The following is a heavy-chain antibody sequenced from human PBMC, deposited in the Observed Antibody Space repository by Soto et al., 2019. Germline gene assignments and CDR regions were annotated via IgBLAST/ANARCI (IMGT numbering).Heavy chain of an antibody. CDR3: AVVVAAAGTPFDY. J-gene: IGHJ4*02. CDR1: GLTFSSYG. D-gene: IGHD6-13*01. Sequence: GGSLRLSCAASGLTFSSYGMHWVRQAPGKGLEWVAVIWYDGSNKYYADSVKGRYTISRDNSKNTLYLQMNSLRAEDTAVYYCAVVVAAAGTPFDYWGQGTLVTVSS. V-gene: IGHV3-33*01. CDR2: IWYDGSNK.